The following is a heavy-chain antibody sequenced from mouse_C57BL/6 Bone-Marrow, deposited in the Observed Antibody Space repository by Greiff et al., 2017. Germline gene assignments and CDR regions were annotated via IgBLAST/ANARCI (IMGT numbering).Heavy chain of an antibody. CDR2: IHPNSGST. J-gene: IGHJ2*01. CDR1: GYTFTSYW. CDR3: ARPHYYGSSYLYYFDY. V-gene: IGHV1-64*01. Sequence: VQLQQPGAELVKPGASVKLSCKASGYTFTSYWMHWVKQRPGQGLEWIGMIHPNSGSTNYNEKFKSKATLTVDKSSSTAYMQLSSLTSEDSAVYYCARPHYYGSSYLYYFDYWGQGTTRTVSS. D-gene: IGHD1-1*01.